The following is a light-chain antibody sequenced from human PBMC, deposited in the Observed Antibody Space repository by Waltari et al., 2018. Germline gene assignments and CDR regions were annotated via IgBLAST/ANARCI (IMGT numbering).Light chain of an antibody. Sequence: NFILTQTHSVSESPGKTVTISCTRSSGSIGTSYVQWYQQLPGSATTTVIYEDYQRPSGVPERFSGSIDSSSNSAYVTISGLKPEDEADYYCQSYDNDNVVFGGGTRLTVL. J-gene: IGLJ3*02. CDR3: QSYDNDNVV. CDR2: EDY. V-gene: IGLV6-57*03. CDR1: SGSIGTSY.